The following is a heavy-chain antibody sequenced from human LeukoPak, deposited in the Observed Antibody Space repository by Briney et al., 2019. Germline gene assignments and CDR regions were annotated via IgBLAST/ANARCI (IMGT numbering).Heavy chain of an antibody. CDR2: IYHSGST. D-gene: IGHD2-2*01. CDR3: ARAADIVVVPAAHFDY. CDR1: GYSISSPYY. J-gene: IGHJ4*02. Sequence: SETLSLTCTVSGYSISSPYYWGWIRQPPGKGLEWIGSIYHSGSTDYNPSLKSRVTISVDTSKNQFSLKLSSVTAADTAVYYCARAADIVVVPAAHFDYWGQGTLVTVSS. V-gene: IGHV4-38-2*02.